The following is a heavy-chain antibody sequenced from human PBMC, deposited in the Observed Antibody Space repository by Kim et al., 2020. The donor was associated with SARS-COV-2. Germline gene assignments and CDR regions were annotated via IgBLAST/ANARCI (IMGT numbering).Heavy chain of an antibody. CDR3: AKALPRYPPSSWFHFDY. D-gene: IGHD6-13*01. Sequence: GGSLRLSCAASGFTFSSYAMSWVRQAPGKGLEWVSAISGSGGSTYYADSVKGRFTISRDNSKNTLYLQMNSLRAEDTAVYYCAKALPRYPPSSWFHFDYWGQGTLVTVSS. J-gene: IGHJ4*02. CDR2: ISGSGGST. CDR1: GFTFSSYA. V-gene: IGHV3-23*01.